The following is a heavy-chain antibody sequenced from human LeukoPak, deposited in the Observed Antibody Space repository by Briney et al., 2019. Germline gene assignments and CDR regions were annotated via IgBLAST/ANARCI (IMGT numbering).Heavy chain of an antibody. V-gene: IGHV3-23*01. CDR2: ISGSGGST. D-gene: IGHD2-2*01. CDR3: AKDGGYVPYCSSTSCYIDY. CDR1: GFTFSSYA. J-gene: IGHJ4*02. Sequence: GGSLRLSCAASGFTFSSYAMSWVRQAPGKGLEWVSAISGSGGSTYYADSVKGRFTISRDSSKNTLYLQMNSLRAEDTAVYYCAKDGGYVPYCSSTSCYIDYWGQGTLVTVSS.